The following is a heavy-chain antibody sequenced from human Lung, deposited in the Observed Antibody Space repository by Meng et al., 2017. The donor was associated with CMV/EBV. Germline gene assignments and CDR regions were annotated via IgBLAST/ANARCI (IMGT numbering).Heavy chain of an antibody. J-gene: IGHJ6*02. D-gene: IGHD1-26*01. V-gene: IGHV4-59*01. CDR3: ARGHTNSGSFVGYYALDV. Sequence: SXTXSLXCTVSGASISSYYWSWIRQPPGRGLEWIGNIHYSGSSNYNPSLKGRVTMSVATSEDQFSLRLNSVTAADTAVYYCARGHTNSGSFVGYYALDVWXQGAXVNGAS. CDR2: IHYSGSS. CDR1: GASISSYY.